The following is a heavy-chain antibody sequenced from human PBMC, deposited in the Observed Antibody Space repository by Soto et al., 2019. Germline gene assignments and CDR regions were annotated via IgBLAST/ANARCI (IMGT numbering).Heavy chain of an antibody. V-gene: IGHV1-2*04. CDR3: ARDGVSSGWYDDYYYYGMDV. Sequence: GASVKVSCKASGYTFTGYYMHWVRPAPGQGLEWMGWINPNSGGTNYAQKFQGWVTMTRDTSISTAYMELSRLRSDDTAVYYCARDGVSSGWYDDYYYYGMDVWGQGTTVTVSS. D-gene: IGHD6-19*01. CDR1: GYTFTGYY. J-gene: IGHJ6*02. CDR2: INPNSGGT.